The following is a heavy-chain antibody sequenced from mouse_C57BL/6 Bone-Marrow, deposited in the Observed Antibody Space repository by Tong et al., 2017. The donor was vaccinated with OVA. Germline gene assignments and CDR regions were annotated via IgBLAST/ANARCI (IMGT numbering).Heavy chain of an antibody. V-gene: IGHV5-12*01. D-gene: IGHD1-1*01. Sequence: EVQLQESGGGLVQPGGSLKLSCAASGFTFSDYYMYWVRQTPEKRLEWVAYISNGGGSTYYPDTVKGRFTISRDNAKNTLYLQMSSLRSEDTALYYCARQIYYYGSSYAMDYWGQGTSVTVSS. J-gene: IGHJ4*01. CDR1: GFTFSDYY. CDR3: ARQIYYYGSSYAMDY. CDR2: ISNGGGST.